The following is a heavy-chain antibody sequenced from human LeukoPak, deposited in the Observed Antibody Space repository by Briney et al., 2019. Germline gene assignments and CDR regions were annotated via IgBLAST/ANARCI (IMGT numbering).Heavy chain of an antibody. CDR3: AREKVDMVQGVIISFCYFDY. V-gene: IGHV4-4*07. J-gene: IGHJ4*02. CDR2: IYTSGST. CDR1: GGSISSYY. D-gene: IGHD3-10*01. Sequence: SETLSLTCTVSGGSISSYYWSWIRQPAGKGLEWIGRIYTSGSTNYNPSLKSRVTMSVDTSKNQFSLKLSSVTAADTAVYYCAREKVDMVQGVIISFCYFDYWGQGTLVTVSS.